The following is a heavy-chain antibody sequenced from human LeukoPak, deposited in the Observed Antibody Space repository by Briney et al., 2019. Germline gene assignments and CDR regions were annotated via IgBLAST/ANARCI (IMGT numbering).Heavy chain of an antibody. J-gene: IGHJ1*01. V-gene: IGHV3-74*01. CDR2: IKSDGST. D-gene: IGHD3-22*01. CDR3: ARAPSEIGGYYPEYFRH. Sequence: GGSLRLSCAASGFTFSSYWMHWVRHAPGKGLVWVSRIKSDGSTNYADSVKGRFTISRDNAKDTVSLQMNSLRAEDTGVYYCARAPSEIGGYYPEYFRHWGQGTLVTVSS. CDR1: GFTFSSYW.